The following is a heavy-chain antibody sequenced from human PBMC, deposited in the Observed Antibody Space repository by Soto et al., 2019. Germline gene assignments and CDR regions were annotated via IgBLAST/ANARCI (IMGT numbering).Heavy chain of an antibody. CDR1: GFTFSSSG. CDR2: ISYDGSNK. V-gene: IGHV3-30*18. CDR3: AEEGTGGAFDI. Sequence: QVQLVESGGGVVQPGRSLRLSCAASGFTFSSSGINWVRQAPGKGLEWVAVISYDGSNKYYADSVKGRFTISRDNSKNTLYLQMNILRAEDTAVYYCAEEGTGGAFDIWGQGTMVTVSS. J-gene: IGHJ3*02. D-gene: IGHD1-1*01.